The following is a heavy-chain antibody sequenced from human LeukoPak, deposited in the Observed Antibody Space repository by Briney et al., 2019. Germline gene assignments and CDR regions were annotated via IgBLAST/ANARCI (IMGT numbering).Heavy chain of an antibody. CDR2: ITNDASST. Sequence: PGGSLRLSCAASGFTFSSDWMHWVRQAPGEGLVWVSRITNDASSTSYADSVKGRFTISRDNAKNTLYLEMSSLRAEDTAVYYCVRDSSVTRMDVWGTGTTVTVSS. D-gene: IGHD4-17*01. V-gene: IGHV3-74*01. CDR3: VRDSSVTRMDV. J-gene: IGHJ6*04. CDR1: GFTFSSDW.